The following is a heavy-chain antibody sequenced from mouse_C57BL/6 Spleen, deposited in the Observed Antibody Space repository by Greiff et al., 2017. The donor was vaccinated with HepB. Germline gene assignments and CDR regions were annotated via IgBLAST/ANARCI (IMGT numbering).Heavy chain of an antibody. CDR3: ARAGLGEAY. Sequence: QVQLQQPGAELVKPGASVKLSCKASGYTFTSYWMQWVKQRPGQGLEWIGEIDPSDSNTNYNQKFKGKATLTVDTSSSTAYMQLSSLTSEDSAVYYCARAGLGEAYGGQGTLVTVSA. V-gene: IGHV1-50*01. CDR2: IDPSDSNT. D-gene: IGHD4-1*01. CDR1: GYTFTSYW. J-gene: IGHJ3*01.